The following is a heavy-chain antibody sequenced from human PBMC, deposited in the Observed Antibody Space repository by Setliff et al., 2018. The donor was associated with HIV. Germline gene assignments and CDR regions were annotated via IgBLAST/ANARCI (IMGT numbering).Heavy chain of an antibody. D-gene: IGHD3-3*01. CDR3: ASGRYYDFWSGFDYYFDY. CDR2: IYTSGST. CDR1: GGSISSGRNY. V-gene: IGHV4-61*02. J-gene: IGHJ4*02. Sequence: SETLSLTCTVSGGSISSGRNYWSWIRQTAGKGLEWIGRIYTSGSTNYNPSLKSRVTISVDTSKNQFSLKLSSVTAADTAVYYCASGRYYDFWSGFDYYFDYWGQGTLVTVSS.